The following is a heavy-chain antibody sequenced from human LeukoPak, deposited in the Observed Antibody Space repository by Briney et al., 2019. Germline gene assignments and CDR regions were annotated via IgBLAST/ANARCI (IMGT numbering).Heavy chain of an antibody. D-gene: IGHD6-13*01. CDR2: INPNSGGT. CDR3: ARVSLRQQPVRY. J-gene: IGHJ4*02. Sequence: ASVKVSCKASGYTFTGYYMHWVRQAPGQGLEWMGWINPNSGGTNYAQKFQGRVTMTRDTSISTAYMELSRLRSDDTAVYYCARVSLRQQPVRYWGQGTLVTVSS. V-gene: IGHV1-2*02. CDR1: GYTFTGYY.